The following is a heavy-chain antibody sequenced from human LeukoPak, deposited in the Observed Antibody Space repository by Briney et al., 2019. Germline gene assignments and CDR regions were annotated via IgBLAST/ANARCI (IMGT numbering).Heavy chain of an antibody. J-gene: IGHJ5*02. V-gene: IGHV4-34*01. D-gene: IGHD3-3*01. Sequence: SETLSLTCAVYGGSFRGYYRSWIRQPPGKGLEWIGEINHSGSTNYNPSLKSRVTISVDTSKNQSSLKLSSVTAADTAVYYCARGGRYYDFWSSYLAWFDPGGQGTLVTVSA. CDR1: GGSFRGYY. CDR3: ARGGRYYDFWSSYLAWFDP. CDR2: INHSGST.